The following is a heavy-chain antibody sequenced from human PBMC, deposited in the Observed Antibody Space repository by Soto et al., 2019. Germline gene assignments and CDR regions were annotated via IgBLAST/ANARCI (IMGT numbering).Heavy chain of an antibody. V-gene: IGHV1-69*06. Sequence: VASVKVSCKASGGTFSSYTISWVRQAPGQGLEWMGGIIPIFGTANYAQKFQGRVTITADKSTSTAYMELSSLRSEDTAVYYCARGLRYFDWFVDYWGQGTLVTVSS. D-gene: IGHD3-9*01. CDR2: IIPIFGTA. J-gene: IGHJ4*02. CDR3: ARGLRYFDWFVDY. CDR1: GGTFSSYT.